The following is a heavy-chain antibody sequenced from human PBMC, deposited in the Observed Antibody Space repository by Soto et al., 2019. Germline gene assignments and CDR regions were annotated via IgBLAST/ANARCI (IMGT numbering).Heavy chain of an antibody. CDR2: IYYSGST. CDR3: ARVKWLRQGVYYYYGMDV. CDR1: GGSISSGGYY. Sequence: PSETLSLTCTVSGGSISSGGYYWSWIRQHPGKGLEWIGYIYYSGSTYYNPSLKSRVTISVDTSKNQFSLKLSSVTAADTAVYYCARVKWLRQGVYYYYGMDVWGQGTTVIVSS. V-gene: IGHV4-31*03. J-gene: IGHJ6*02. D-gene: IGHD5-12*01.